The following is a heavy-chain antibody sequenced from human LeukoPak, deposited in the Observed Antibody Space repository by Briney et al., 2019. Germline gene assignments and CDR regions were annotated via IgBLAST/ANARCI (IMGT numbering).Heavy chain of an antibody. CDR2: ISYDGSNK. J-gene: IGHJ1*01. Sequence: GRSLRLSCAASGFTFSSYGMHWVRQAPGKGLEWVAVISYDGSNKYYADSVRGRFTISRDNSKNTLYLQMNSLRTEDTAIYYCAKEDVVVITIRYFQHWGQGTLVTVSS. D-gene: IGHD3-22*01. V-gene: IGHV3-30*18. CDR1: GFTFSSYG. CDR3: AKEDVVVITIRYFQH.